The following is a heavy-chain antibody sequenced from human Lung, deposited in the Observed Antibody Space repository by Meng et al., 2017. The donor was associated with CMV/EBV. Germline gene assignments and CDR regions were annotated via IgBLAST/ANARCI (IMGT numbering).Heavy chain of an antibody. CDR3: ARELSSADYYFDD. V-gene: IGHV3-7*01. CDR2: INQHGTTK. Sequence: GGSLRLXCEASGFHFSGYWLSWVRQAPGKGLEWVANINQHGTTKYYADSLKGRFTISRDNTKNSLFLQIKSLRAEDTALYYCARELSSADYYFDDWGQGAXVTVSS. D-gene: IGHD2-2*01. CDR1: GFHFSGYW. J-gene: IGHJ4*02.